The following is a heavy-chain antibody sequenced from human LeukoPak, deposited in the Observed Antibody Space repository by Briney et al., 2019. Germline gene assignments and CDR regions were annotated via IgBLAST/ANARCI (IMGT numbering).Heavy chain of an antibody. J-gene: IGHJ4*02. V-gene: IGHV5-51*01. CDR2: IYPGDSDT. CDR1: GYSFTSYW. Sequence: GESLKISCKGSGYSFTSYWIGWVRQMPGKGLEWMGIIYPGDSDTRYSPSFQGQVTISADKSISTAYLQWSSLKASDTAIYYCARIQDSYSSGWYLGYWGQGTLVTVSS. CDR3: ARIQDSYSSGWYLGY. D-gene: IGHD6-19*01.